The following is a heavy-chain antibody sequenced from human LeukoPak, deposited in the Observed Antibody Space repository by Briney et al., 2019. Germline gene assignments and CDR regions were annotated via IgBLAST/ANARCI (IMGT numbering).Heavy chain of an antibody. CDR2: ISSSSSYI. V-gene: IGHV3-21*01. D-gene: IGHD2-21*01. CDR3: ASSDWAKDTFDY. J-gene: IGHJ4*02. Sequence: GGSLRPSCAGSGFTFSNYSMNWVRQAPGKGLEWVSSISSSSSYIYYADSVKGRFTVSRDNAKNSLYLQMNSLRVEDTAVFYCASSDWAKDTFDYWGQGTLVTVSS. CDR1: GFTFSNYS.